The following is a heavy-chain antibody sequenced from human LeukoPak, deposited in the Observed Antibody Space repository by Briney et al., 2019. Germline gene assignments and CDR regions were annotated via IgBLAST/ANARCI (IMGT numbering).Heavy chain of an antibody. J-gene: IGHJ4*02. V-gene: IGHV1-8*01. Sequence: GASVKVSCTASGYTFTTYDINWVRQASGQGLEWMGWMNPNSGNTGNAQKFQGRVTLTTDTSTSSAYMELRSLTSDDTAVYFCAREGLGYCTGGSCSAFDYWGQGTLVTVSS. D-gene: IGHD2-15*01. CDR3: AREGLGYCTGGSCSAFDY. CDR2: MNPNSGNT. CDR1: GYTFTTYD.